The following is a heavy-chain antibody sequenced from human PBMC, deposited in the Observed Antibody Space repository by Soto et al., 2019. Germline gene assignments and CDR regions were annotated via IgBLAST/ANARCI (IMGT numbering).Heavy chain of an antibody. V-gene: IGHV1-18*01. CDR2: ISAYNGNT. J-gene: IGHJ4*02. CDR1: GYTFTSYG. CDR3: ARAYCSGGSCYPVDY. Sequence: QVQLVQSGAEVKKPGASMKVSCKSSGYTFTSYGISWVRQDPGQGLEWMGWISAYNGNTNYAQKLQGRVTMTTDTSTSTAYMELRSLRSDDTAVYYCARAYCSGGSCYPVDYWGQGTLVTVSS. D-gene: IGHD2-15*01.